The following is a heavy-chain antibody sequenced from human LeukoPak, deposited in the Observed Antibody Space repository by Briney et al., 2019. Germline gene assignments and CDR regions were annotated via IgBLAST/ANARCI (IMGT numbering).Heavy chain of an antibody. J-gene: IGHJ1*01. CDR2: FDPEDGET. Sequence: ASVKVSCKVSGYTLTELSMHWVRQAPGKGLEWMGGFDPEDGETIYAQKFQGRVTMTEDTSTDTAYMELSSLRSKDTAVYYCATAGYDSSGYYHVGAEYFQHWGQGTLVTVSS. CDR3: ATAGYDSSGYYHVGAEYFQH. D-gene: IGHD3-22*01. CDR1: GYTLTELS. V-gene: IGHV1-24*01.